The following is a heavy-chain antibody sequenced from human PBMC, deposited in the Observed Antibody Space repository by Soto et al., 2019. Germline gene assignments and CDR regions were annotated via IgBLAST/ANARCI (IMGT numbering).Heavy chain of an antibody. D-gene: IGHD1-26*01. J-gene: IGHJ3*02. CDR3: ARDLSLGSYWPLDI. Sequence: PSQTLSLTCAISGDSVSSYSAAWNWIRQSPSGGLEWLGRTYYRSRFFSDYAVSVKSRITINPDTSKNQFSLQLNSVTPEDTAVYYCARDLSLGSYWPLDIWGQGTMVTVSS. V-gene: IGHV6-1*01. CDR2: TYYRSRFFS. CDR1: GDSVSSYSAA.